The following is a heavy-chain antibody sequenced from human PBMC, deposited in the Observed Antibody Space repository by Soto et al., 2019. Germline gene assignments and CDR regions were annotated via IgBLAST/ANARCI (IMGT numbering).Heavy chain of an antibody. CDR2: IYGNDDK. CDR1: GFSLSTNAVG. Sequence: SGPTLVNPTQTLTLTCTFSGFSLSTNAVGVGWIRQPPGKALEWLALIYGNDDKHYSPSLKSRLTITKDTSKNLVILTMTNMDPVDTATYYCAYRQCSGGGCYHYYAMAVWGQGTTVTVSS. CDR3: AYRQCSGGGCYHYYAMAV. D-gene: IGHD2-15*01. J-gene: IGHJ6*02. V-gene: IGHV2-5*01.